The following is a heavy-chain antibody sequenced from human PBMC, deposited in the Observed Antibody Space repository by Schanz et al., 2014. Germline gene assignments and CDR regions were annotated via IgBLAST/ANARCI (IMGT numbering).Heavy chain of an antibody. D-gene: IGHD2-8*01. Sequence: EVRLVESGGGLVQSGGSLRLSCAASGFTFSSYWMHWVRQAPGKGLVWVSRINSDDTTKTYADSVKGRFTISRDAAKDSLFLQMTSLRADDTAVYFCAREYASTWFESNVMAGRIDNWGQGTLVTVSS. CDR2: INSDDTTK. CDR3: AREYASTWFESNVMAGRIDN. CDR1: GFTFSSYW. V-gene: IGHV3-74*03. J-gene: IGHJ4*02.